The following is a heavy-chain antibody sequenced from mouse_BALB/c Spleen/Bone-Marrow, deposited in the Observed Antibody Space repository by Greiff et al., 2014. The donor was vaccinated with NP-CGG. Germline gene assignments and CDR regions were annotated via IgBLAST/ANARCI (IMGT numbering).Heavy chain of an antibody. V-gene: IGHV14-3*02. CDR3: ATYYYGSSWGFAY. D-gene: IGHD1-1*01. CDR2: IDPANGNT. Sequence: VQLKESGAELLKPGASVKLSCPASGFNIKDTYMHWGKQRPEQGLGWIGRIDPANGNTKYDPKFQGKATITADTSSNTAYLQLSSLTSEDTAVYYCATYYYGSSWGFAYWGQGTLVTVSA. CDR1: GFNIKDTY. J-gene: IGHJ3*01.